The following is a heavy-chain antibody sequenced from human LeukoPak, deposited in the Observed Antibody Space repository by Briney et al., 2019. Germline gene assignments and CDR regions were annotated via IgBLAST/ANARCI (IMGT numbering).Heavy chain of an antibody. CDR3: ARGSAAARFDP. CDR1: GYTFTGYY. Sequence: GASVKVSCRASGYTFTGYYMHWVRQAPGQGLEWMGGIIPIFGTANYAQKFQGRVTITADESTSTAYMELSSLRSEDTAVYYCARGSAAARFDPWGQGTLVTVSS. CDR2: IIPIFGTA. D-gene: IGHD6-13*01. V-gene: IGHV1-69*13. J-gene: IGHJ5*02.